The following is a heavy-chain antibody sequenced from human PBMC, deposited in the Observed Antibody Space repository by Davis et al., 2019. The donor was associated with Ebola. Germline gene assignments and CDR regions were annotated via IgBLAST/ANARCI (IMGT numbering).Heavy chain of an antibody. D-gene: IGHD5-12*01. CDR3: AREGGNRGIVATSY. CDR2: ISWNSGSI. Sequence: SLKISCAASGFTFDDYAMHWVRQAPGKGLEWVSGISWNSGSIGYADSVKGRFTISRDNAKNSLYLQMNSLRAEDTALYYCAREGGNRGIVATSYWGQGTLVTVSS. CDR1: GFTFDDYA. V-gene: IGHV3-9*01. J-gene: IGHJ4*02.